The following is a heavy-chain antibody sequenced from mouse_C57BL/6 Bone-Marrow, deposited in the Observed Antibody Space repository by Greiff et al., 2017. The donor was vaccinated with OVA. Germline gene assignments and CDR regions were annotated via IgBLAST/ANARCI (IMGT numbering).Heavy chain of an antibody. V-gene: IGHV1-54*01. D-gene: IGHD3-1*01. CDR2: INPGSGGT. Sequence: VQLQQSGAELVRPGTSVKVSCKASGYAFTNYLIEWVKQRPGQGLEWIGVINPGSGGTNYNEKFKGKATLTVDTSSSTAYMELHSLTSEDSAVYFCARGLEGDYWGQGTTLTVSS. CDR1: GYAFTNYL. CDR3: ARGLEGDY. J-gene: IGHJ2*01.